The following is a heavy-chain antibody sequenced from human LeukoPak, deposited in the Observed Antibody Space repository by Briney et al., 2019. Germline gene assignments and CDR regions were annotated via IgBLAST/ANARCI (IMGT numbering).Heavy chain of an antibody. J-gene: IGHJ3*02. D-gene: IGHD6-19*01. CDR1: GFTFDDYA. CDR2: ISWDGGST. V-gene: IGHV3-43D*03. CDR3: AKDIRPYPYSSGSVGGTDI. Sequence: GGSLRLSCAASGFTFDDYAMHWVRQAPGKGLEWVSLISWDGGSTYYADSVKGRFTISRDNSKNSLYLQMNSLRAEDTALYYCAKDIRPYPYSSGSVGGTDIWCQGTMVTVSS.